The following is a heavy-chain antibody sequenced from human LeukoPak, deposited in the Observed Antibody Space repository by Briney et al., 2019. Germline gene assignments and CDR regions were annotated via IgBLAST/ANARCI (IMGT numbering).Heavy chain of an antibody. J-gene: IGHJ6*02. V-gene: IGHV3-72*01. D-gene: IGHD3-3*01. Sequence: GGSLRLSCAASGFTFSDHYMDWVRQAPGKGLEWVGRTRNKANSYTTEYAASVKGRFTISRDDSKNSLYLQMNSLKTEDTAVYYCASFSPYYYYGMDVWGQGTTVTVSS. CDR3: ASFSPYYYYGMDV. CDR1: GFTFSDHY. CDR2: TRNKANSYTT.